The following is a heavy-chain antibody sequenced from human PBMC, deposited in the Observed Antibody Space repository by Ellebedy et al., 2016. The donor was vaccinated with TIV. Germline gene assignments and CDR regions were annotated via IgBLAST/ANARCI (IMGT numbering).Heavy chain of an antibody. Sequence: GESLKISXAASGFTFSNYAMGWVRQAPGKGLEWVSSISGGGSSPYYADSVKGRFTISRDNTKNTLYLQVNSLRADDTAVYYCARDPYYGFGYFDLWGRGTLVTVSS. CDR1: GFTFSNYA. V-gene: IGHV3-23*01. CDR3: ARDPYYGFGYFDL. CDR2: ISGGGSSP. D-gene: IGHD3-10*01. J-gene: IGHJ2*01.